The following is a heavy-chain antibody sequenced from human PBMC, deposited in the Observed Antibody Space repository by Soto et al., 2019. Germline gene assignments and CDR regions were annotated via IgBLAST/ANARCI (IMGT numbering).Heavy chain of an antibody. V-gene: IGHV3-23*01. CDR2: ISAGGDRT. CDR3: ARRV. J-gene: IGHJ4*02. Sequence: EVQVSESGGGLVQPGGSLRLSCATSGFTFSNYPMNWVRQAPGKGLEWVSGISAGGDRTYYADSVKGRFTIFRDNSKNSVSLRMNSLRVEDTGVYYWARRVWCQGTRVTFSS. CDR1: GFTFSNYP.